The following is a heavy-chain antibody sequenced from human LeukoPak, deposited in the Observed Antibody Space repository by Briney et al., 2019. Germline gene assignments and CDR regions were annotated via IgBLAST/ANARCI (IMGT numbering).Heavy chain of an antibody. V-gene: IGHV4-4*07. CDR2: IYTSGSTNYT. J-gene: IGHJ3*02. CDR3: ARDWDLGDCSGGDCTHDAFDI. CDR1: GGSISTYY. Sequence: PSGTLSLTCIVSGGSISTYYWSWIRQPAGKGLEWIGRIYTSGSTNYTNYNPSLKSRVTMSADTSKNHFSLKLSSVTAVDTAVYYCARDWDLGDCSGGDCTHDAFDIWGQETMVTVSS. D-gene: IGHD2-15*01.